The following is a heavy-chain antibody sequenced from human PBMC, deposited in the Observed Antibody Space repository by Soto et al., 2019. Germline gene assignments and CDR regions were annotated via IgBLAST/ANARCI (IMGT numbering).Heavy chain of an antibody. CDR2: IYYSGST. CDR3: ARGSYSSYWYFEL. D-gene: IGHD5-18*01. J-gene: IGHJ2*01. V-gene: IGHV4-31*03. Sequence: QVQLQESGPGLVKPSQTLSLTCTVSGGSISSGGYYWSWIRQHPGKGREWIGYIYYSGSTYYNPSLKSRVTRSVHTPKNQFSLKLSSVTAADTAVYYCARGSYSSYWYFELWGRGTLVTVSS. CDR1: GGSISSGGYY.